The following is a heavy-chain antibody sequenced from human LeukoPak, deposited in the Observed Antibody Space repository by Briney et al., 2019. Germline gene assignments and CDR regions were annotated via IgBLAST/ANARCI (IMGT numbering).Heavy chain of an antibody. D-gene: IGHD3-22*01. Sequence: PSETLSLTCSVSGDYINSHYWTWIRQSSGRGLERLGYIHFGGSTKYNPSLKSPVTISIDTSRTQFSLRVYSVTAADTAIYYCARANDYYDSSGLIHWGQGTLVTVSS. CDR2: IHFGGST. J-gene: IGHJ4*02. CDR1: GDYINSHY. CDR3: ARANDYYDSSGLIH. V-gene: IGHV4-59*11.